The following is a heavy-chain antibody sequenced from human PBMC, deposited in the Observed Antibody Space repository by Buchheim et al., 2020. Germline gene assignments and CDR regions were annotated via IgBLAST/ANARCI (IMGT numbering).Heavy chain of an antibody. V-gene: IGHV3-33*01. CDR2: LWYDGSNK. Sequence: QVQLVESGGGVVQPGRSLRLSCAASGFTFSSYGMHWVRQAPGKGLEWVAVLWYDGSNKYYADSVKGRFTISRDNSKNTMYLQMNSLRAEDTAVYYCARDRGNLVYGGSDYWGQGTL. D-gene: IGHD4-23*01. CDR1: GFTFSSYG. CDR3: ARDRGNLVYGGSDY. J-gene: IGHJ4*02.